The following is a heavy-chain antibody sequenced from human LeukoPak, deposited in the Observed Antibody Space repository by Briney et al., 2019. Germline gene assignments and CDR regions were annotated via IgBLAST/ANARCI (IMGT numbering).Heavy chain of an antibody. CDR2: IIPIFGRA. Sequence: GASVKVSCKASGGTFSSYAISWVRQAPGQGLEWMGGIIPIFGRANYAQKFQGRVTITADESTSTAYMELSSLRSEDTAVYYCARDVRYIVVGYYYYYGMDVWGQGTTVTVSS. D-gene: IGHD2-2*01. CDR3: ARDVRYIVVGYYYYYGMDV. J-gene: IGHJ6*02. V-gene: IGHV1-69*13. CDR1: GGTFSSYA.